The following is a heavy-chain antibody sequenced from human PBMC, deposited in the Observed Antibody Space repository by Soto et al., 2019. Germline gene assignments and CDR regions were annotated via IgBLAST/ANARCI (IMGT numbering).Heavy chain of an antibody. J-gene: IGHJ4*02. D-gene: IGHD1-26*01. CDR3: AKDYGVGSYLSGTFDY. CDR1: GFTFSSYA. V-gene: IGHV3-23*01. Sequence: GGSLRLSCAASGFTFSSYAMSWVRQAPGKGLEWVSAISGSGGSTYYADSVKGRFTISRDNSKNTLYLQMNSLRAEDTAVYYCAKDYGVGSYLSGTFDYWGQGTLVTVSS. CDR2: ISGSGGST.